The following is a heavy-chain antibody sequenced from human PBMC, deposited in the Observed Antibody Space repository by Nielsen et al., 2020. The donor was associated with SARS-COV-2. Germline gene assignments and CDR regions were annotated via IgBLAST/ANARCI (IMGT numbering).Heavy chain of an antibody. CDR1: NYTFIDYG. CDR2: ISGYNGDT. D-gene: IGHD2/OR15-2a*01. Sequence: ASVKVSCKASNYTFIDYGISWVRQAPGQGLEWTGWISGYNGDTNYALQFPGRVTMTRDTSINTAYMGLSGLRSDDTAVYYCARGGNTVPVTVHDVFDIWGQGTTVTVSS. V-gene: IGHV1-18*04. CDR3: ARGGNTVPVTVHDVFDI. J-gene: IGHJ3*02.